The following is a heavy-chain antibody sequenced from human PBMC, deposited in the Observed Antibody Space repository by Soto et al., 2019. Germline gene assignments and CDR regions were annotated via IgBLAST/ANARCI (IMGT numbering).Heavy chain of an antibody. CDR2: ISSSSSTI. V-gene: IGHV3-48*01. D-gene: IGHD6-13*01. J-gene: IGHJ4*02. Sequence: GGSLRLSCAASGFTFSSYSMNWVRQAPGKGLEWVSYISSSSSTIYYADSVKGRFTISRDNAKNSLYLQMNSLRAEDTAVYYCARDLNTAAAGNFDYWGQGTLVTVSS. CDR3: ARDLNTAAAGNFDY. CDR1: GFTFSSYS.